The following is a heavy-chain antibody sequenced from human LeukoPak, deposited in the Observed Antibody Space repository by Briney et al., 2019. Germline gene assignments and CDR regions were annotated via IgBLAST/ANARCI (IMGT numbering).Heavy chain of an antibody. CDR3: ARHYGP. D-gene: IGHD3-16*01. CDR1: GFTFSSYV. J-gene: IGHJ4*02. CDR2: INHSGST. Sequence: GSLRLSCAASGFTFSSYVMSWVRQPPGKGLEWIGEINHSGSTNYNPSLKSRVTISVDTSKNQFSLKLNSVTATDTAVYYCARHYGPWGQGTLVTVSS. V-gene: IGHV4-34*01.